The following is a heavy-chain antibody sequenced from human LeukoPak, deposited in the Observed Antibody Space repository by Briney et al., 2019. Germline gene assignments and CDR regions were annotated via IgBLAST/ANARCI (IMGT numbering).Heavy chain of an antibody. J-gene: IGHJ4*02. V-gene: IGHV1-2*02. D-gene: IGHD5-18*01. CDR3: ARGLIIRGYSYGYGY. CDR2: INPNSGGT. Sequence: ASVKLSCKASGYTFTGYYMHWVRQAPGQGLEWMGWINPNSGGTNYAQKFQGRVTMTRDTSISTAYMELSRLRSDDTAVYYCARGLIIRGYSYGYGYWGQGTLVTVSS. CDR1: GYTFTGYY.